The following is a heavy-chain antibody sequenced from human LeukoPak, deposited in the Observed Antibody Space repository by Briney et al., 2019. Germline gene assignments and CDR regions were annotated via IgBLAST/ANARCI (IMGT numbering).Heavy chain of an antibody. Sequence: GGSLRLSCAASGFTFSDYYMSWIRQAPGKGLEWVVNINEGGNEKNYVDSVKGRFTVSRDNAQNSLYLQMNNLRVEDTAVYYCARHPNSNWDYWGQGTLVTVSS. V-gene: IGHV3-7*03. CDR1: GFTFSDYY. J-gene: IGHJ4*02. CDR3: ARHPNSNWDY. CDR2: INEGGNEK. D-gene: IGHD6-13*01.